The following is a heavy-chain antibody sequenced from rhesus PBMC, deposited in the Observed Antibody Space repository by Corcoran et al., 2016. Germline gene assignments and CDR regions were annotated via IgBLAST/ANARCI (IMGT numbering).Heavy chain of an antibody. CDR1: GGSFISSNC. CDR3: ARDEVGTTIRLDY. D-gene: IGHD1-44*01. J-gene: IGHJ4*01. V-gene: IGHV4S19*01. Sequence: QVPLQESGPGLVQPSETLSLTCAVSGGSFISSNCWSWVRPPPGKGLEWIGYNSGSSGSTYYNLSLKSRVTISKDTSKNQFSLKLSSVTAADTAVYYCARDEVGTTIRLDYWGQGVLVTISS. CDR2: NSGSSGST.